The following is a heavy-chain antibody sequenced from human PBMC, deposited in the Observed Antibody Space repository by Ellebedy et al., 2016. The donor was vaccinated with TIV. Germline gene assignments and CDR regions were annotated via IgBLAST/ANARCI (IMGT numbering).Heavy chain of an antibody. CDR2: IYYSGST. CDR3: ARAPYYYDSRGYSGEYYYYGMDV. CDR1: GGSISSYY. J-gene: IGHJ6*02. D-gene: IGHD3-22*01. V-gene: IGHV4-59*01. Sequence: SETLSLTXTVSGGSISSYYWSWIRQPPGKGLEWIGYIYYSGSTNYNPSLKSRVTISVDTSKNQFSLKLRSVTAADTAVYYCARAPYYYDSRGYSGEYYYYGMDVWGQGTTVTVSS.